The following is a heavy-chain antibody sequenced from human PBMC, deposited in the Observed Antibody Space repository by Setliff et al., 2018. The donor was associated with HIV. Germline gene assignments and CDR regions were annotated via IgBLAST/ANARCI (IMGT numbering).Heavy chain of an antibody. V-gene: IGHV1-3*01. CDR1: GYTFTEYT. CDR3: AVTKMLYHFEF. CDR2: INPGNGNT. J-gene: IGHJ4*02. Sequence: VTVSCKTSGYTFTEYTLHWGRQAPGQGPEWMGWINPGNGNTKYSQKFINRVTISRDISANLAFMEFTSLRFDDTALYFCAVTKMLYHFEFWGPGTQVTVSS. D-gene: IGHD2-8*01.